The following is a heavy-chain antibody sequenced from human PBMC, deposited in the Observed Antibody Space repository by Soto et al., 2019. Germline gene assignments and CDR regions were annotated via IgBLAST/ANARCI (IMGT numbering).Heavy chain of an antibody. J-gene: IGHJ4*02. D-gene: IGHD3-16*01. CDR3: ARDIGLLGPFDY. V-gene: IGHV3-66*01. CDR2: IYSGGST. Sequence: EVRLVESGGGLVQPGGSLRLSCAASGFTVSTTYMHWVRQAPGKGLEWVSLIYSGGSTNYADSVKGRFSISRDTSKNTLHLQMNILRAEDTAVYYCARDIGLLGPFDYWGQGTLVTVSS. CDR1: GFTVSTTY.